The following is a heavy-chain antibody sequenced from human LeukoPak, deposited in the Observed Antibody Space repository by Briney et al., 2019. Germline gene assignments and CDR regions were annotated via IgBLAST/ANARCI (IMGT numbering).Heavy chain of an antibody. Sequence: PGGSLRLSCAASGFTFSSYSMNWVRQAPGKGLEWVSSISSSSSYIYYADSVKGRFTISRDNAKNSLYLQMNSLRAEDTAVYYCARDKSLVGYCSSTSCYTTKRGVFDYWGQGTLVTVSS. CDR1: GFTFSSYS. V-gene: IGHV3-21*01. CDR3: ARDKSLVGYCSSTSCYTTKRGVFDY. D-gene: IGHD2-2*02. CDR2: ISSSSSYI. J-gene: IGHJ4*02.